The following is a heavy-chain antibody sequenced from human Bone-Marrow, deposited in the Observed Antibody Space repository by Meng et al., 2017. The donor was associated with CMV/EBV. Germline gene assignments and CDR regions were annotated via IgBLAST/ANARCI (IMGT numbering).Heavy chain of an antibody. V-gene: IGHV4-39*02. CDR3: ARDTGAMRSAGFDY. CDR2: IYYSGTT. CDR1: GGSISSSSYY. D-gene: IGHD7-27*01. Sequence: GSLRLSCSVSGGSISSSSYYWGWIRQPPGKGLEWIGSIYYSGTTYYNPSLQSRVTIFVDTSKNQFSLRLSSVTAADTAVYYCARDTGAMRSAGFDYWGERTLVTFSS. J-gene: IGHJ4*02.